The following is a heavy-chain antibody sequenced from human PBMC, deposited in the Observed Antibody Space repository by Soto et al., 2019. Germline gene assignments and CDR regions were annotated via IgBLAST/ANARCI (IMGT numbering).Heavy chain of an antibody. CDR2: IYYSGSS. CDR1: GGSISSGDYY. D-gene: IGHD2-21*01. J-gene: IGHJ5*02. CDR3: ASRVVLGWSDWFDP. V-gene: IGHV4-30-4*01. Sequence: SETLSLTCTVSGGSISSGDYYWSWIRQPPGKGLEWIGYIYYSGSSYHNPSLKSRVTISVDTSKNQFSLKLSSVTAADTAVYYCASRVVLGWSDWFDPWGQGTLVTVSS.